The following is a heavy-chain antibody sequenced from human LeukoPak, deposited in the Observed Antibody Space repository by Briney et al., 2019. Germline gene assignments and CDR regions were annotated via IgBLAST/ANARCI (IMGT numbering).Heavy chain of an antibody. J-gene: IGHJ4*02. Sequence: GGSVRLSCAASGFTFSSYWMHWVRQAPGKGLVWVSRINSDGSSTSYADSVKGRFTISRDNAKNTLYLQMNSLRAEDTAVYYCARAFSGYGPLDYWGQGTLVTVSS. D-gene: IGHD5-12*01. V-gene: IGHV3-74*01. CDR3: ARAFSGYGPLDY. CDR2: INSDGSST. CDR1: GFTFSSYW.